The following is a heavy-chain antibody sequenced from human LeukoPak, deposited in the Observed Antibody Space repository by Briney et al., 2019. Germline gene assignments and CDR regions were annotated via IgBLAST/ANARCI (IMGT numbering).Heavy chain of an antibody. CDR2: INHSGST. V-gene: IGHV4-34*01. D-gene: IGHD2-21*02. CDR1: GGSFSGHY. J-gene: IGHJ5*02. Sequence: SETLSLTCAVYGGSFSGHYWSWIRQPPGKGLEWIGEINHSGSTNYNPSLKSRVTISVDTSKNQFSLKLSSVTAADTAVYYCAREVVVVTAIMAIYNWFDPWGQGTLVTVSS. CDR3: AREVVVVTAIMAIYNWFDP.